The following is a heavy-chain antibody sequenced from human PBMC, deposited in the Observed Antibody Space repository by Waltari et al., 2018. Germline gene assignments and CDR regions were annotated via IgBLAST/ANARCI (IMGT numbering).Heavy chain of an antibody. V-gene: IGHV3-21*01. Sequence: RQAPGKGLEWVSSISSSSSYIYYADSVKGRFTISRDNAKNSLYLQMNSLRAEDTAVYYCARDRSGIMITFGGVIVHDAFDIWGQGTMVTVSS. CDR3: ARDRSGIMITFGGVIVHDAFDI. D-gene: IGHD3-16*02. J-gene: IGHJ3*02. CDR2: ISSSSSYI.